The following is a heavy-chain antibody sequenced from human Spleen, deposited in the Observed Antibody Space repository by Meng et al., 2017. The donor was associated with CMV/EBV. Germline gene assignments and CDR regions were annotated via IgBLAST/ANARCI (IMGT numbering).Heavy chain of an antibody. D-gene: IGHD2-2*01. J-gene: IGHJ6*02. CDR3: ARDNPVLAPAATYNYYYDMDV. CDR1: GYTFTSYG. V-gene: IGHV1-18*01. Sequence: ASVKVSCKASGYTFTSYGISWVRQAPGQGLEWMGWISGYNGNTNYAQKFQGRVTLTTDTSTSTADMELRGLRSDDTAVYYCARDNPVLAPAATYNYYYDMDVWGQGTTVTVSS. CDR2: ISGYNGNT.